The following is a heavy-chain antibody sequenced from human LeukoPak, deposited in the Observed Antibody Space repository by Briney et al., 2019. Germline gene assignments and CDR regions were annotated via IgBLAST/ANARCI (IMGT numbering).Heavy chain of an antibody. V-gene: IGHV3-48*03. J-gene: IGHJ6*02. CDR3: AKVWRGYSYGLGADV. Sequence: GGSLRLSCAASGFTFSSYEMNWVRQAPGRGLEWLSYIDSSGSNKLYADSVRGRFTVSRDNAKNSLYLQMNSLRAEDTAVYYCAKVWRGYSYGLGADVWGQGTTVTVSS. CDR2: IDSSGSNK. CDR1: GFTFSSYE. D-gene: IGHD5-18*01.